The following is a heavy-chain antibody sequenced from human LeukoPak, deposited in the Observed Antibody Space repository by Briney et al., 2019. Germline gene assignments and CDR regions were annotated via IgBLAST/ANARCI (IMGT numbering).Heavy chain of an antibody. CDR2: ISWDGGST. V-gene: IGHV3-43*01. CDR3: AKDMSRWIQLWAFDY. J-gene: IGHJ4*02. Sequence: GGSLRLSCAASGFTFDDYTMHWVCQAPGKGLEWVSLISWDGGSTYYADSVKGRLTISRDNSKNSLYLQMNSLRTEDTALYYCAKDMSRWIQLWAFDYWGQGTLVTVSS. D-gene: IGHD5-18*01. CDR1: GFTFDDYT.